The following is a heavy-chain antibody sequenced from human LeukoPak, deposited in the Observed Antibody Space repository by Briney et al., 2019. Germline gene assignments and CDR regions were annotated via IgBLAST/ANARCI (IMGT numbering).Heavy chain of an antibody. V-gene: IGHV1-2*02. CDR1: GYTFTGRY. J-gene: IGHJ6*02. Sequence: ASVKVSCKASGYTFTGRYLYWARQTPGQGLQWMGWINPETGDTKYAQNFQGRVTMTRDTTTSTVYMELKALTSDDTAVYYCARGYYGMGVWGQGTTVTVSS. CDR3: ARGYYGMGV. CDR2: INPETGDT.